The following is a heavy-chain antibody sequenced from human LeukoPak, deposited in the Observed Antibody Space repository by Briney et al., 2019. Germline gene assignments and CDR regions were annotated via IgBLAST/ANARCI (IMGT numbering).Heavy chain of an antibody. V-gene: IGHV4-39*07. CDR3: ARKRGWFDP. CDR1: GGSISSSSYY. Sequence: PSETLSLTCTVPGGSISSSSYYWGWIRQPPGKGLEWIGSIYYSGSTYYNPSLKSRVTISVDTSKNQFSLKLSSVTAADTAVYYCARKRGWFDPWGQGTLVTVSS. J-gene: IGHJ5*02. CDR2: IYYSGST. D-gene: IGHD5-24*01.